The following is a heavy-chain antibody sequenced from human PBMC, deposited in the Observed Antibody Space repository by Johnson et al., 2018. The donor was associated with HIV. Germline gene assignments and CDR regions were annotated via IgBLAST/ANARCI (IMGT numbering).Heavy chain of an antibody. CDR2: ISYDANNK. CDR3: AKDLGDYGDSGRYVFDV. CDR1: GFTFSSYA. J-gene: IGHJ3*01. Sequence: VQLVESGGGVVQPGRSLRLSCAASGFTFSSYAMHWVRQAPGKGLEWVAVISYDANNKYYADSVKGRFTISRDNSKNTLYLEMNSLKAEDTALYFCAKDLGDYGDSGRYVFDVWGQGTLVTVSS. V-gene: IGHV3-30-3*02. D-gene: IGHD4-17*01.